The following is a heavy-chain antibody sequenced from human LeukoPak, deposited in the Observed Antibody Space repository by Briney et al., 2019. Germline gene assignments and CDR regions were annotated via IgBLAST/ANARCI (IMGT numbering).Heavy chain of an antibody. V-gene: IGHV1-46*01. CDR3: ARTVARRFDY. CDR2: INPTGGST. CDR1: GYTFPSYF. D-gene: IGHD6-6*01. J-gene: IGHJ4*02. Sequence: ASVKVSCEASGYTFPSYFMHWVRQAPGQGLEWMGIINPTGGSTTYAQKFQGRVTMTRDTSTSTVYMELSSLRSDDTAVYYCARTVARRFDYWGQGTLVTVSS.